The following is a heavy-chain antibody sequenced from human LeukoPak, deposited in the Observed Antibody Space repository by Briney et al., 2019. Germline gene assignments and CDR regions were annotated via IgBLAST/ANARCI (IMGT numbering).Heavy chain of an antibody. Sequence: ASVKVSCKASGYTFTGYYMHWVRQAPGQGLEWMGRINPNSGGTNYAQKFQGRVTMTRDTSISTAYMELSRLRSDDTAVYYCARDQPEIDAFDIWGQGTMVTVSS. V-gene: IGHV1-2*06. CDR3: ARDQPEIDAFDI. CDR1: GYTFTGYY. J-gene: IGHJ3*02. CDR2: INPNSGGT.